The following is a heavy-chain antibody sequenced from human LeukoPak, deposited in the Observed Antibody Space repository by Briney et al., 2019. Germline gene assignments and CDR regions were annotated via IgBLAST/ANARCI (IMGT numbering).Heavy chain of an antibody. V-gene: IGHV4-34*01. CDR1: GGSFSGYY. CDR3: ARGPTLPDIVVGGYYYYGMDV. J-gene: IGHJ6*02. D-gene: IGHD2-15*01. Sequence: SETLSLTCAVYGGSFSGYYWSWIRQPPGKGLEWIGEINHSGSTNYNPSLKSRVTISVDTSKNQFSLKLSSVTAADTAVYYCARGPTLPDIVVGGYYYYGMDVWGQGTTVTVSS. CDR2: INHSGST.